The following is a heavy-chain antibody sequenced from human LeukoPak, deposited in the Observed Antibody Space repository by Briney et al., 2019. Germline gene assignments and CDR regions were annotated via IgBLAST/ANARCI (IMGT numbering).Heavy chain of an antibody. J-gene: IGHJ4*02. CDR2: ISYDANIGSNK. Sequence: PGRSLRLSCATSGFTFSRYAMHWVRQAPGKGLEWVALISYDANIGSNKYYADSVKGRFTISRDNSKNTLYLQMNSLRAEDTAVYYCARDEGYDFWSGYYQDYWGQGTLVTVSS. CDR3: ARDEGYDFWSGYYQDY. V-gene: IGHV3-30-3*01. D-gene: IGHD3-3*01. CDR1: GFTFSRYA.